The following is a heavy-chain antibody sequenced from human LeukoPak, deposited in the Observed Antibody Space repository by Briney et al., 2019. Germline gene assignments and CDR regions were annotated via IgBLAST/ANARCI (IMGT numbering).Heavy chain of an antibody. CDR2: LNPKSGDT. Sequence: GGSLRLSCAASGFTFSSYGMHWVRQAPGQGLERMGWLNPKSGDTGYAQKFQGRVAMTRNTSITTAYMDVSSLTSEDTAVYYCARGTALSSPLEYWGQGTLVTVSS. CDR1: GFTFSSYG. CDR3: ARGTALSSPLEY. V-gene: IGHV1-8*02. D-gene: IGHD2-21*02. J-gene: IGHJ4*02.